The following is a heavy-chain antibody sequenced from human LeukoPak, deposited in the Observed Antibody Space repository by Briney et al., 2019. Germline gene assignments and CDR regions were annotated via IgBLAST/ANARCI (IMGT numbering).Heavy chain of an antibody. Sequence: PGGSLRLSCAASGCTFSSYAMHWVRQAPGKGLEWVAVISYDGSNKYYADSVKGRFTISRDNSKNTLYLQMNSLRAEDTAVYYCARDRQWLVNFDYWGQGTLVTVSS. J-gene: IGHJ4*02. CDR2: ISYDGSNK. D-gene: IGHD6-19*01. CDR3: ARDRQWLVNFDY. CDR1: GCTFSSYA. V-gene: IGHV3-30*04.